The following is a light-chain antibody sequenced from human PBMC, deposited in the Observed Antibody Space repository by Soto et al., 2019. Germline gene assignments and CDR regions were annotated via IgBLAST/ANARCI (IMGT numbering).Light chain of an antibody. CDR3: QQYGSSRT. CDR2: GSS. Sequence: EVVLTQSPGTLSLSPGERATLSCRASQSVTNNYLAWYQQRPGQAPRLLIFGSSDRATGIPDRFSGSGSGTDFTLTISRLEPEDFAVYYCQQYGSSRTFGQGTKVEIK. CDR1: QSVTNNY. V-gene: IGKV3-20*01. J-gene: IGKJ1*01.